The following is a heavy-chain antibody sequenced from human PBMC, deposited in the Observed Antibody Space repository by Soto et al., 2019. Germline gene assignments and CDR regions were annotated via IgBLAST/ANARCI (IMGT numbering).Heavy chain of an antibody. CDR2: IIPILGIA. Sequence: SVKVSCKASGGTFSSYTISWVRQAPGQGLEWMGRIIPILGIANYAQKFQGRVTITADKSTSTAYMELSSLRSEDTAVYYCAREGTTIFGVVPELSYFDYWGQGTLVTVTS. CDR3: AREGTTIFGVVPELSYFDY. D-gene: IGHD3-3*01. J-gene: IGHJ4*02. CDR1: GGTFSSYT. V-gene: IGHV1-69*04.